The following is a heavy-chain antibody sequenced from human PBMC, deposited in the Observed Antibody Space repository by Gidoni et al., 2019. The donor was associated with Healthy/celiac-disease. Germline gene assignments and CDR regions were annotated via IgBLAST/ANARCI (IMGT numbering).Heavy chain of an antibody. V-gene: IGHV3-21*01. Sequence: EVQLVESGGGLVKPGGALRLSCAASGFTFSSYSMNWVRQAPGKGLEWVSSISSSSSYIYYADSVKGRSTISRDNAKNSLYLQMNSLRAEETAVYYCAREVITFGGVIATDYWGQGTLVTVSS. CDR1: GFTFSSYS. CDR2: ISSSSSYI. J-gene: IGHJ4*02. D-gene: IGHD3-16*02. CDR3: AREVITFGGVIATDY.